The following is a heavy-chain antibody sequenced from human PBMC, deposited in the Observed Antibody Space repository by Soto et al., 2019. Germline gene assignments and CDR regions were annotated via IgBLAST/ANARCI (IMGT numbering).Heavy chain of an antibody. CDR1: GGTFSSYT. Sequence: QVQLVQSGAEVKKPGSSVKVSCKASGGTFSSYTISWVRQAPGQGLEWMGRIIPILGIANYAQKFQGRVTITADKSTSTAYMELSSLRSGDTAVYYCASSTYGDYQSFDYWGQGTLVTVSS. CDR3: ASSTYGDYQSFDY. J-gene: IGHJ4*02. CDR2: IIPILGIA. V-gene: IGHV1-69*02. D-gene: IGHD4-17*01.